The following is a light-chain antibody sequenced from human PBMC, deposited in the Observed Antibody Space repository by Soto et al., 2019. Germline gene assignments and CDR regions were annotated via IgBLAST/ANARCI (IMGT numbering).Light chain of an antibody. CDR3: QQYGGSPPLP. V-gene: IGKV3-20*01. CDR1: QSLSRTY. Sequence: ENVLTQSPGTLSLSPGDRATLSCRASQSLSRTYIAWYQQQPGLAPRLLIYGASNRATGIPDRFSGSGSGTDFTLTISRLEPEDFTVYYCQQYGGSPPLPFGGGTKVEIK. CDR2: GAS. J-gene: IGKJ4*01.